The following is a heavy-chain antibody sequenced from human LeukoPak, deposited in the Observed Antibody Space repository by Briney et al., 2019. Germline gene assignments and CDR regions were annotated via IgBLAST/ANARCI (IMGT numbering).Heavy chain of an antibody. CDR1: GGSISSFY. CDR3: ARDAGATFDY. J-gene: IGHJ4*02. D-gene: IGHD1-26*01. Sequence: PSETLSLTCTVSGGSISSFYWSWIRQPPGKGLEWIGYIYYSGSTKYNPSLKSRVTISVDTSKNQFSLRLNSVTAADTAVYCCARDAGATFDYWGQGTLVTVSS. V-gene: IGHV4-59*01. CDR2: IYYSGST.